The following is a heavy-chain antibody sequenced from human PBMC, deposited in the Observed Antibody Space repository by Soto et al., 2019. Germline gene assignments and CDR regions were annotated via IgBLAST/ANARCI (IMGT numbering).Heavy chain of an antibody. Sequence: PGGSLRLSCAASGFTFSSYAMHWVRQAPGKGLEWVAVISYDGSNKYYADSVKGRFTISRDNSKNTLYLQMNSLRAEDTAVYYCARDGTYYYDSSGYYGSGYWGQGTLVTVSS. D-gene: IGHD3-22*01. V-gene: IGHV3-30-3*01. J-gene: IGHJ4*02. CDR3: ARDGTYYYDSSGYYGSGY. CDR1: GFTFSSYA. CDR2: ISYDGSNK.